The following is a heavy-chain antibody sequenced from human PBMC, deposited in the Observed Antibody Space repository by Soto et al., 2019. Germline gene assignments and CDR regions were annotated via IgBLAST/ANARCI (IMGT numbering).Heavy chain of an antibody. D-gene: IGHD3-16*02. CDR2: IWYDGSNK. J-gene: IGHJ3*02. V-gene: IGHV3-33*01. CDR1: GFTFSSYG. CDR3: ARDATRYAFDI. Sequence: GGSLRLSCAASGFTFSSYGMHWVRQAPGKGLEWVAVIWYDGSNKYYADSVKGRFTISRDNSKNTLFLQMNSLRAEVTAVYYCARDATRYAFDIRGQGTMVTVS.